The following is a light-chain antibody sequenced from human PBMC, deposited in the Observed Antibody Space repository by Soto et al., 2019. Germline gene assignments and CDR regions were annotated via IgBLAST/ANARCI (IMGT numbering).Light chain of an antibody. CDR3: QQYNNWLST. CDR2: GAS. CDR1: QSVSSN. V-gene: IGKV3-15*01. Sequence: EIVMTQSPATLSVSPGERATLSCRASQSVSSNLAWYQQKPGQAPRLLIYGASTRATGIPARFSGSGSGTEFTLPISSLQSEDFAVYYCQQYNNWLSTFGGGTKVEIK. J-gene: IGKJ4*01.